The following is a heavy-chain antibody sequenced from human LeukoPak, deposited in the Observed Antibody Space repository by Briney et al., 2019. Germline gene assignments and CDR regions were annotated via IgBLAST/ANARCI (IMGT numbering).Heavy chain of an antibody. D-gene: IGHD6-13*01. CDR3: ASQGIAAVQDYHMDV. J-gene: IGHJ6*03. CDR1: GGTFSSYA. Sequence: GASVKVSCKASGGTFSSYAISWVRQAPGQGLEWMGGIIPIFGTANYAQKFQGRVTITADKSTSTAYMELSSLRSEDTAVYYCASQGIAAVQDYHMDVWGKGTTVTVSS. V-gene: IGHV1-69*06. CDR2: IIPIFGTA.